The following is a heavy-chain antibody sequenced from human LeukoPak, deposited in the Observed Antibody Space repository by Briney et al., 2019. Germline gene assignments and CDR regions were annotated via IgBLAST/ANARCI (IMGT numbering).Heavy chain of an antibody. V-gene: IGHV1-2*02. J-gene: IGHJ4*02. CDR2: MNPNSGGT. CDR1: GYTLTGYY. D-gene: IGHD3-16*02. Sequence: GASVKVSCKPSGYTLTGYYMHWLGQAPGQGLEWMGWMNPNSGGTKYAQKFQGRVTMTRDTSISTAYMELSRLRSDDTAMYYCAREKLGLGELSLYDQRGQGTLVTVFS. CDR3: AREKLGLGELSLYDQ.